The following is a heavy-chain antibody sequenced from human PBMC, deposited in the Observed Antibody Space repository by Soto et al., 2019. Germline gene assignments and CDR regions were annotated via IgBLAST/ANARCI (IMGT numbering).Heavy chain of an antibody. CDR2: INAGYGST. D-gene: IGHD1-1*01. CDR1: GYSFTYYA. V-gene: IGHV1-3*01. Sequence: QVQLAQSGTEVKKPGASVKVSCKASGYSFTYYAIHWVRQAPGQRLEWIGWINAGYGSTKYSQKFQDRVTISSDTSASTAYMELSSLRSEDTAVYYCARAYKDPSIDAFDIWGQGTMVTVSS. CDR3: ARAYKDPSIDAFDI. J-gene: IGHJ3*02.